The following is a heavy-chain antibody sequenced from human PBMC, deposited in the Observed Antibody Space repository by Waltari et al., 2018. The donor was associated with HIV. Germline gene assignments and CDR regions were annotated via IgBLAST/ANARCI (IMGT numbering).Heavy chain of an antibody. CDR2: MTYDGKNS. Sequence: QGQWVDSGGGVVQSGKSLKLSCATSGFPFRSYAVPWVRRPPGKGREWLGIMTYDGKNSYYAASVKGRFPFSRDHSKSPLYLQMNSLRPEDSALYYCARDVAPTGPTVDNPERSPAYWGPGTQVIVSP. CDR1: GFPFRSYA. V-gene: IGHV3-30*07. J-gene: IGHJ1*01. D-gene: IGHD1-1*01. CDR3: ARDVAPTGPTVDNPERSPAY.